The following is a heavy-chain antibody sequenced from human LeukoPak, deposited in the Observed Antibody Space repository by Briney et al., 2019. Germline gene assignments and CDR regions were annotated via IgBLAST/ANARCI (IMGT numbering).Heavy chain of an antibody. CDR1: GFTFSSYS. V-gene: IGHV3-48*01. D-gene: IGHD3-3*01. J-gene: IGHJ5*02. CDR3: ARDPPLRFLEWLSQGWFDP. Sequence: GGSLRLSCAASGFTFSSYSMNWVRQAPGKGLEWVSYISSSSSTIYYADSVKGRFTISRDNAKNSLYLQMNSLRAEDTAVYYCARDPPLRFLEWLSQGWFDPWGQGTLVTVSS. CDR2: ISSSSSTI.